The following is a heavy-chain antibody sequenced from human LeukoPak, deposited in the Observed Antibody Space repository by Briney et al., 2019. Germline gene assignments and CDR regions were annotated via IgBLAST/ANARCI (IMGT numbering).Heavy chain of an antibody. J-gene: IGHJ5*02. Sequence: ASVTVSCKASGYTFTNYGITWVRQAPGQGLEWMGWISAYNGNTNYEQEFQGRVTMTTDTSTSTAYMELRSLRSDDTAVYYCARDKRSRSGYEAPNWFDPWGQGTLVTVSS. D-gene: IGHD3-22*01. V-gene: IGHV1-18*01. CDR3: ARDKRSRSGYEAPNWFDP. CDR1: GYTFTNYG. CDR2: ISAYNGNT.